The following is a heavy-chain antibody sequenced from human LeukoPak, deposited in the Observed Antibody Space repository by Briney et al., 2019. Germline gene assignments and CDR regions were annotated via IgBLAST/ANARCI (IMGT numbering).Heavy chain of an antibody. Sequence: GGSLRLSCAASGFTFSSYWTSWVRQAPGKGLEWVANIKQDGSEKYYVDSVKGRFTISRDNAKNSLYLQMNSLRAEDTAVYYCARDAMVRGVIIKNLYYFDYWGQGTLVTVSS. CDR2: IKQDGSEK. J-gene: IGHJ4*02. V-gene: IGHV3-7*01. CDR3: ARDAMVRGVIIKNLYYFDY. CDR1: GFTFSSYW. D-gene: IGHD3-10*01.